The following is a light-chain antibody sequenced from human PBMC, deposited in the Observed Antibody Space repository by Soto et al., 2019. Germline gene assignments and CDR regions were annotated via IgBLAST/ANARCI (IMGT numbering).Light chain of an antibody. CDR1: QSISSW. J-gene: IGKJ1*01. Sequence: DIQMTQSPSTLSASVGDRVTITCRASQSISSWLAWYQQKPGKAPKLLIYDASSLESGVPSRFSGSGSGTVFTLTISSLQPDDFATYYCQQYNSLLFGQGTKVEI. CDR3: QQYNSLL. CDR2: DAS. V-gene: IGKV1-5*01.